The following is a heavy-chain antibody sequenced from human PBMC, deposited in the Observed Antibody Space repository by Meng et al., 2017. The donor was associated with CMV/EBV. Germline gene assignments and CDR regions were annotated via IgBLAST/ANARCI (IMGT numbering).Heavy chain of an antibody. D-gene: IGHD2-2*01. CDR2: IYSGGST. Sequence: ETLSLTCAASGFTFSSYSMNWVRQAPGKGLEWVSVIYSGGSTYYADSVKGRFTISRDNSKNSLYLQMNSLRTEDTALYYCAKDMKGYCSSTSCYRTSAFDIWGQGTMVTVSS. V-gene: IGHV3-53*05. J-gene: IGHJ3*02. CDR3: AKDMKGYCSSTSCYRTSAFDI. CDR1: GFTFSSYS.